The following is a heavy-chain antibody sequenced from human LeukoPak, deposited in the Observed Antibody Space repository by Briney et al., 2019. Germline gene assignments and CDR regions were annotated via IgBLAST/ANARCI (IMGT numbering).Heavy chain of an antibody. V-gene: IGHV3-66*01. CDR3: ARVAKDCGGDCFSDY. Sequence: GGSLRLPCAASGFTVSSNSMSWVRQTPGKGLEWVSVIYYGGSTFYADSVQGRVSMSRDNSKNILYLQINNLRAEDSAVYYCARVAKDCGGDCFSDYWGQGTLVTVSS. J-gene: IGHJ4*02. CDR1: GFTVSSNS. D-gene: IGHD2-21*02. CDR2: IYYGGST.